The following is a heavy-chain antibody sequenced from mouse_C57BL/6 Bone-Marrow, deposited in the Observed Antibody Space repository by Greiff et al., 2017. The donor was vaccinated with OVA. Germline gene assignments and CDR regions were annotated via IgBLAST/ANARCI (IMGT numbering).Heavy chain of an antibody. CDR3: ARGVYGRRYFDV. D-gene: IGHD1-1*01. CDR2: IYPRSGNT. Sequence: VKLVESGAELARPGASVKLSCKASGYTFTSYGISWVKQRTGQGLEWIGEIYPRSGNTYYNEKFKGKATLTADKSSSTAYMELRSLTSEDSAVYFCARGVYGRRYFDVWGTGTTVTVSS. CDR1: GYTFTSYG. V-gene: IGHV1-81*01. J-gene: IGHJ1*03.